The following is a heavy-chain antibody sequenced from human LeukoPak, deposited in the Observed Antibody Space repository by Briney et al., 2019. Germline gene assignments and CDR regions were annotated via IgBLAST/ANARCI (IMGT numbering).Heavy chain of an antibody. V-gene: IGHV1-2*02. J-gene: IGHJ3*02. CDR2: INPNSGDT. D-gene: IGHD3-22*01. Sequence: ASVKVSRKASGYTFTGYYIHWVRQAPGQGLEWMGWINPNSGDTNYAQNFQGRVTLTRDTTISTVYMELSRLRFDDTAVYYCARVTGYYYESTGHYHHAFDIWGQGTMVTVSS. CDR3: ARVTGYYYESTGHYHHAFDI. CDR1: GYTFTGYY.